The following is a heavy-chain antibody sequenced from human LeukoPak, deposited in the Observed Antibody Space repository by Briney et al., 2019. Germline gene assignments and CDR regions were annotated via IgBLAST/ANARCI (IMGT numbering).Heavy chain of an antibody. V-gene: IGHV3-48*01. Sequence: GGSLRLSCAASGFTFSSYSMNWVRQAPGKGLEWVSYISSSSSTIYYADSVKGRFTISRDNAKNSLYLQMNSLRAEDTAVYYCASSSTYYDILTGGLSDYWGQGTLVTVSS. CDR2: ISSSSSTI. CDR1: GFTFSSYS. CDR3: ASSSTYYDILTGGLSDY. J-gene: IGHJ4*02. D-gene: IGHD3-9*01.